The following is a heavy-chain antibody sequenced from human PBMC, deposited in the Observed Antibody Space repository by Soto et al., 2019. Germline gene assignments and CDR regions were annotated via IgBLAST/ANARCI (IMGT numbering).Heavy chain of an antibody. Sequence: SETLALTCAVSSGSISSSKWWSWVRQPPGKGLEWIGEIYHSGSTNYNPSLKSRVTISVDKSKNQFSLKLSSVTAADTAVYYCARESPGYCSSTSCYYYYYMDVWGKGTTVTVSS. D-gene: IGHD2-2*03. V-gene: IGHV4-4*02. J-gene: IGHJ6*03. CDR1: SGSISSSKW. CDR3: ARESPGYCSSTSCYYYYYMDV. CDR2: IYHSGST.